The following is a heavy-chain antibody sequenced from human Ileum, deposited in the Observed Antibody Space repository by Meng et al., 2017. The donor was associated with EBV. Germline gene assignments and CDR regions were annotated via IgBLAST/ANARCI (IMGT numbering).Heavy chain of an antibody. CDR2: TSHSGST. Sequence: GQLQEVGPGLVKPSETLSLTCAVSGGSISRSDWWSWVRQPPGKGLEWIGETSHSGSTNYSPSLKSRVTISLDKSKNQLSLKLNSVTAADTAVYYCASSDYYRSDYWGQGTLVTVSS. V-gene: IGHV4-4*02. CDR1: GGSISRSDW. J-gene: IGHJ4*02. D-gene: IGHD3-22*01. CDR3: ASSDYYRSDY.